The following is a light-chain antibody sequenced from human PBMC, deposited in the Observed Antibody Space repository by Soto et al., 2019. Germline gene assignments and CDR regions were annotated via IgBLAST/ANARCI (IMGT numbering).Light chain of an antibody. CDR2: KAS. CDR3: QQYHIYSGT. Sequence: DIQMTQYPSTLSASVSERVTITWRASQTIDSWLAWYQQRPGKPPNLLIYKASTLASGVPSRFSGSGSGTEFTLTINSLQPDDFATYYCQQYHIYSGTFGQGTKVDNK. CDR1: QTIDSW. V-gene: IGKV1-5*03. J-gene: IGKJ1*01.